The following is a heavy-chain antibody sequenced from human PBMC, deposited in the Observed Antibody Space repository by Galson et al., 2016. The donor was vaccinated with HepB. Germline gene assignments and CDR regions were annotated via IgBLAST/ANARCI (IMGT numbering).Heavy chain of an antibody. Sequence: CAISGDSVSINSAAWNWIRQSPSRGLEWLGRTYYRSKWYNDYAVFVKSRIIINPDTSKNQFSLQLNSVTPEDTAVYYCARDVSGWYHGNYYYYMDVWGKGTTVTVSS. D-gene: IGHD6-19*01. CDR3: ARDVSGWYHGNYYYYMDV. J-gene: IGHJ6*03. CDR1: GDSVSINSAA. CDR2: TYYRSKWYN. V-gene: IGHV6-1*01.